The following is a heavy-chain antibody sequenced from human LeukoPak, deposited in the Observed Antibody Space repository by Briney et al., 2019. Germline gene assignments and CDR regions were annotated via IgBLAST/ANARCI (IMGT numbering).Heavy chain of an antibody. CDR3: ARDFWSGYFDY. D-gene: IGHD3-3*01. V-gene: IGHV4-39*02. CDR2: IYYSGST. CDR1: GGSISSSSYS. Sequence: KPSETLSLTCTVSGGSISSSSYSWGWIRQPPGKGLEWIGSIYYSGSTYYNPSLKSRVTISIDTSKNQFSLKLSSVTAADTAVYYCARDFWSGYFDYWGQGTLVTVSS. J-gene: IGHJ4*02.